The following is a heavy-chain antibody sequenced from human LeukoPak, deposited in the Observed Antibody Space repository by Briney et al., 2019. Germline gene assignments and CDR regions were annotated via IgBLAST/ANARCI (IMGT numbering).Heavy chain of an antibody. J-gene: IGHJ6*03. CDR3: AKDLLELLPSYYFMDV. Sequence: GGSLRLSCAASGFTFSSYAMSWVRQAPGEGVGWVSAISGSGGSTYYADSVKGRFTVSRDNSKNKLYLQMNSLRADDTAVYYCAKDLLELLPSYYFMDVWGKGTPVTVSS. CDR1: GFTFSSYA. CDR2: ISGSGGST. D-gene: IGHD2-15*01. V-gene: IGHV3-23*01.